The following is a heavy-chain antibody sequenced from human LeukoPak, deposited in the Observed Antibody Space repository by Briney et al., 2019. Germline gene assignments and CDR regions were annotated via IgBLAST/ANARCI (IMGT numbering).Heavy chain of an antibody. V-gene: IGHV3-30*02. CDR2: IRYDGSNK. J-gene: IGHJ4*02. D-gene: IGHD6-19*01. CDR3: AKAARIAVAGHFDY. CDR1: GFTFSSYG. Sequence: GGSLRLSCAASGFTFSSYGMHWVRQGPGKGLEWVAFIRYDGSNKYYADSVKGRFTISRDNSKNTLYLQMNSLRAEDTAVYYCAKAARIAVAGHFDYWGQGTLVTVFS.